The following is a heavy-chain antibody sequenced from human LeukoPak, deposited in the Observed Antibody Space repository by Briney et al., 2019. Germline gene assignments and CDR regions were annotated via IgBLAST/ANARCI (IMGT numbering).Heavy chain of an antibody. CDR1: GFTFSSYS. J-gene: IGHJ4*02. CDR2: IRSKAYGGTT. V-gene: IGHV3-49*04. CDR3: TSSLQPLWFGELLSVFDY. D-gene: IGHD3-10*01. Sequence: GGSLRLSCAASGFTFSSYSMNWVRQAPGKGLEWVGFIRSKAYGGTTEYAASVKGRFTISRDDSKSIAYLQMNSLKTGDTAVYYCTSSLQPLWFGELLSVFDYWGQGTLVTVSS.